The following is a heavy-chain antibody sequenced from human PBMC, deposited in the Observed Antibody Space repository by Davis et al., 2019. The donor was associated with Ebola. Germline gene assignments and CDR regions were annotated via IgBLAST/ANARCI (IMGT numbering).Heavy chain of an antibody. J-gene: IGHJ6*02. Sequence: GESLKISCAASGFTFSTYGMHWVRQAPGKGLEWVGRTRNKANRYTTEYAASVKGRFTISRDDSKNSLYLQMNSLKTEDTAVFYCARVRISGNYDLDVWGQGTTVTVSS. CDR2: TRNKANRYTT. CDR3: ARVRISGNYDLDV. D-gene: IGHD3-10*01. CDR1: GFTFSTYG. V-gene: IGHV3-72*01.